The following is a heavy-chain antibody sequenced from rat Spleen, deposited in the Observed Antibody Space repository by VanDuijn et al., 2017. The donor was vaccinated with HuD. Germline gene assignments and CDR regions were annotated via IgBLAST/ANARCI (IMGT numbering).Heavy chain of an antibody. CDR3: TGSYPNWFAY. CDR1: GFTFSSNW. D-gene: IGHD1-3*01. J-gene: IGHJ3*01. CDR2: LTPDGSTT. Sequence: EVQLVESGGGLVQPGSPLKLSCAASGFTFSSNWLNWIRQAPGKGLEWVASLTPDGSTTYYPDKVKGRFVISKDDAKNTGDLLMTSLRSEDTAIYFCTGSYPNWFAYWGQGTLVTVSS. V-gene: IGHV5-35*01.